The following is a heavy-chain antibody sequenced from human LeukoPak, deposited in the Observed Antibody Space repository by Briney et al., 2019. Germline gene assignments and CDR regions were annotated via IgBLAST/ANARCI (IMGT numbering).Heavy chain of an antibody. Sequence: GGSLRLSCAASGFTFSSQNMDWARQAPGKGLEWVAYISTSGDSTKYADSVEGRFTISRDNAENSLFLLMNSLRVEDTAVYYCVKNGWLDYWGQGILVTVSS. D-gene: IGHD6-19*01. J-gene: IGHJ4*02. CDR2: ISTSGDST. CDR1: GFTFSSQN. V-gene: IGHV3-21*06. CDR3: VKNGWLDY.